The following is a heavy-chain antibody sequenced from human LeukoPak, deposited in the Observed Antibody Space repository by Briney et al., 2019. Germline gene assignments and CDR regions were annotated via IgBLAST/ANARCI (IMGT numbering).Heavy chain of an antibody. CDR3: ARDLPTAGFDY. J-gene: IGHJ4*02. CDR2: IYTSGST. CDR1: GAYIGNYY. V-gene: IGHV4-4*07. D-gene: IGHD6-13*01. Sequence: SETLSLTCTVSGAYIGNYYWSWIRQPAGKGLEWIGRIYTSGSTNYNPSLKSRVTMSVDTSKNQFSLNLSSVTAADTAVYYCARDLPTAGFDYWGQGTPVTVSS.